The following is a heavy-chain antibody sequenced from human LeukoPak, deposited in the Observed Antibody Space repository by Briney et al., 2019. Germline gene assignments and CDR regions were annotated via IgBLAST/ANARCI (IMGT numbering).Heavy chain of an antibody. CDR1: GFTFSFYG. Sequence: GGSLRLSCAASGFTFSFYGMHWVRQAPGKGLEWVAFIRYDGSNKYYADSVKGRFTISRDNAKNSLYLQMNSLRAEDTAVYYCARAGITMVRGVITKGPYYYYGMDVWGQGTTVTVSS. D-gene: IGHD3-10*01. CDR3: ARAGITMVRGVITKGPYYYYGMDV. CDR2: IRYDGSNK. V-gene: IGHV3-30*02. J-gene: IGHJ6*02.